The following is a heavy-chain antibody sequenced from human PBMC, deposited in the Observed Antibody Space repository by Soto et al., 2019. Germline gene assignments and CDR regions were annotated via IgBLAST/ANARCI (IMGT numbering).Heavy chain of an antibody. CDR1: GQSFSGHS. CDR2: ISESGST. Sequence: QVQLQQWGAGLVKPSETLSLSCAVYGQSFSGHSWAWIRQPPGKGLEWIGEISESGSTYYNPSLKSRVAISTDTSKKQFSLQLNSVTAADTAAYFCARGSGIVALPGELEDVNYDFWGQGTLVNVSS. D-gene: IGHD1-1*01. CDR3: ARGSGIVALPGELEDVNYDF. V-gene: IGHV4-34*01. J-gene: IGHJ4*02.